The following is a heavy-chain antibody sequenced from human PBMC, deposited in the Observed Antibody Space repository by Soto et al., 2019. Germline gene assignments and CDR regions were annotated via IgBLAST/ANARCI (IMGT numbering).Heavy chain of an antibody. V-gene: IGHV4-31*03. Sequence: QVQLQESGPGLVKPSQTLSLTCTVSGGSISSGGYYWSWIRQHPGKGLEWIGYIYYSGSTYYNPSLKSRVTIAVDTSKNQFSLKLSSVTAADTAVYYCARDPRYYDSSGYSYYYYGMDVWGQGTTVTVSS. D-gene: IGHD3-22*01. CDR3: ARDPRYYDSSGYSYYYYGMDV. J-gene: IGHJ6*02. CDR2: IYYSGST. CDR1: GGSISSGGYY.